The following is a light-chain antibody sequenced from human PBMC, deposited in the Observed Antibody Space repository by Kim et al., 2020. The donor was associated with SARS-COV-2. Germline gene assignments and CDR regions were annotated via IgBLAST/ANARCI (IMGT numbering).Light chain of an antibody. CDR1: QSVSSY. CDR3: QQRSNWFT. CDR2: DAS. Sequence: SLSPGESATLPCRASQSVSSYLAWYQQKPGQAPRLLIYDASNRATGIPARFSGSGSGTDFTLTISSLEPEDFAVYYCQQRSNWFTFGPGTKVDIK. V-gene: IGKV3-11*01. J-gene: IGKJ3*01.